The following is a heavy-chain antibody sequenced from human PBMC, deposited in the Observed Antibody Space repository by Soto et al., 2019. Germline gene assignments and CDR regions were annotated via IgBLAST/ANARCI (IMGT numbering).Heavy chain of an antibody. CDR2: INPSGGST. CDR3: ARDHRRHGWAESSGWPRGPNWFDP. Sequence: QVQLVQSGAEVKKPGASVKVSCKASGYTFTSYYMHWVRQAPGQGLEWMGIINPSGGSTSYAQKFQGRVTMTRDTSTSTVYLELSSLRSEDTAVYYCARDHRRHGWAESSGWPRGPNWFDPWGQGTLVTVSS. V-gene: IGHV1-46*01. J-gene: IGHJ5*02. CDR1: GYTFTSYY. D-gene: IGHD6-19*01.